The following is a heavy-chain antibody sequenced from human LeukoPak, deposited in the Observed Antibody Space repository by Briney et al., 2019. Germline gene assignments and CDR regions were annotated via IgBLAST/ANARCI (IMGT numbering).Heavy chain of an antibody. CDR3: GKGPEQWLVD. D-gene: IGHD6-19*01. CDR2: ISWNSGSI. V-gene: IGHV3-9*01. J-gene: IGHJ4*02. Sequence: PGRSLRLSCVGSGFTFEDYAMYWVRRAPGKGLEWVSGISWNSGSIGYADSVKGRFTISRDNAKNSLYLQMNSLRPEDTALYYCGKGPEQWLVDWGQGTLVTVSS. CDR1: GFTFEDYA.